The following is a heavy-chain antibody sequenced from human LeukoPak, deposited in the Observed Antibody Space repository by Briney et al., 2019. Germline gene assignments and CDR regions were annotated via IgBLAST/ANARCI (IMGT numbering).Heavy chain of an antibody. D-gene: IGHD3-22*01. V-gene: IGHV3-23*01. CDR2: ISGSGGSP. CDR3: AKDRGGYYDSSGVDY. Sequence: GGSLRLSCAASGFTFSSYAMSWVRQAPGKGLEWVSAISGSGGSPYYADSVKGRFTISRDNSKNTLYLQMNSLRAEDTAVYYCAKDRGGYYDSSGVDYWGQGTLVTVSS. J-gene: IGHJ4*02. CDR1: GFTFSSYA.